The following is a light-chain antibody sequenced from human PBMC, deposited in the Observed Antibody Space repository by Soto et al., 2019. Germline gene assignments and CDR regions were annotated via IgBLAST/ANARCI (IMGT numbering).Light chain of an antibody. J-gene: IGLJ1*01. CDR2: EVS. CDR3: CSYAGSNTYV. V-gene: IGLV2-23*02. Sequence: QSALTQPASVSGSPGQSITISCTGTSSDIGSFNLVSWYQQYPGKAPKLMNFEVSKRPSGVSDRFSGSKSGNTATLTISGLQAEDEADYFCCSYAGSNTYVFGTGTKLT. CDR1: SSDIGSFNL.